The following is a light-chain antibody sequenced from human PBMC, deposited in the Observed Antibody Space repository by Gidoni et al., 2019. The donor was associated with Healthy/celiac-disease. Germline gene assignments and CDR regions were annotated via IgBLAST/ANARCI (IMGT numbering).Light chain of an antibody. J-gene: IGLJ3*02. Sequence: QSVLTQPPSASGTPGQRVTIPCSGSSSNIGSNTVNWYQQLPGTAPKLLSYSNTQRPSGVPDRVSGSKSGTSASLAISGLQSEDEADYYCAAWDDSLNGWVFGGGTKLTVL. CDR3: AAWDDSLNGWV. V-gene: IGLV1-44*01. CDR1: SSNIGSNT. CDR2: SNT.